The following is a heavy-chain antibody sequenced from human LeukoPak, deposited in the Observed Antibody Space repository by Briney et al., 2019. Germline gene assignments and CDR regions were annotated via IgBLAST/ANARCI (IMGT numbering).Heavy chain of an antibody. CDR3: TRVALGYCSSTSCSSRYYFDY. D-gene: IGHD2-2*01. V-gene: IGHV3-49*04. CDR1: GFTFGDYA. CDR2: IRSKAYGGTT. J-gene: IGHJ4*02. Sequence: GGSLRLSCTASGFTFGDYAMSWVRQAPGKGLEWVGFIRSKAYGGTTEYAASVKGRFTISRDDSKSIAYLQMNSLKTEDTAVYYCTRVALGYCSSTSCSSRYYFDYWGQGTLVTVSS.